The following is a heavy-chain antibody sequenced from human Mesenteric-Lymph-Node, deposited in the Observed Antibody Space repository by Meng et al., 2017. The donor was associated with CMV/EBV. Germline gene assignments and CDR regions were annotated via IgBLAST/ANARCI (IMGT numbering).Heavy chain of an antibody. CDR2: IYYSGST. CDR1: GGSISSYY. Sequence: SETLSLTCTVSGGSISSYYWSWIRQPPGKGLEWIGYIYYSGSTNYNPSLKSRVTISVDTSKNQFSLKLSSVTAADTAVYYCARFKRAGEKYNWFDPWGQGTLVTVSS. J-gene: IGHJ5*02. D-gene: IGHD1-14*01. V-gene: IGHV4-59*01. CDR3: ARFKRAGEKYNWFDP.